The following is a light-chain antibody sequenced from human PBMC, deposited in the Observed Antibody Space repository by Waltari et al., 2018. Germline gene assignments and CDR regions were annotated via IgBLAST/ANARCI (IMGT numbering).Light chain of an antibody. Sequence: IQLTQSPSSLSAPLGDRVTITCRASQGINTALAWYQQKPGKAPNLLIYDASNLESGVPARFSGSGSGTDFSLTISSLQPEDFATYYCQQFISYPRTFGGGTKVEIK. J-gene: IGKJ4*01. CDR3: QQFISYPRT. V-gene: IGKV1-13*02. CDR2: DAS. CDR1: QGINTA.